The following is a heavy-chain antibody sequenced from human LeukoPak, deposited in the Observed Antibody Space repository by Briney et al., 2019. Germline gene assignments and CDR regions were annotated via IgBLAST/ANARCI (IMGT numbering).Heavy chain of an antibody. CDR2: ISSSSRYI. CDR1: EFTFSDYS. V-gene: IGHV3-21*01. J-gene: IGHJ2*01. D-gene: IGHD1-7*01. Sequence: PGGSLKLSCAASEFTFSDYSMNWVRQAPGKGLEWVASISSSSRYIYYADSVKGRFTISRDNAKNSLYLQMNSLRAEDTAVYYCAKTGTTMSRNWYFDLWGRGTLVTVSS. CDR3: AKTGTTMSRNWYFDL.